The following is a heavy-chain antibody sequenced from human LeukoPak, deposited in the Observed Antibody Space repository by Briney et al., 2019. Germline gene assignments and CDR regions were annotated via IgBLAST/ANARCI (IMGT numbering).Heavy chain of an antibody. CDR1: GGPISSGGYY. J-gene: IGHJ4*02. Sequence: SETLSPTCTVSGGPISSGGYYWSWIRQHPGKGLEWIGYIYYSGSTYYNPSLKSRVTISVDTSKNQFSLKLSSVTAADTAVYYCARDGRGHFDYWGQGTLVTVSS. D-gene: IGHD1-26*01. CDR3: ARDGRGHFDY. V-gene: IGHV4-31*03. CDR2: IYYSGST.